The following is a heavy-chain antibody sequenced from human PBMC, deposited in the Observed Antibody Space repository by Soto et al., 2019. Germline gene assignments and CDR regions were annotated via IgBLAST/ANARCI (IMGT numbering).Heavy chain of an antibody. J-gene: IGHJ4*02. Sequence: QVQLVESGGGVVQPGRSLRLSCAASGFSFSSYGMQCVRQAPGKGLEWVAVISYDGSNKYYADSVKDRFTISRDNSKKTLYLQMNSLRADDTAVYYCVAGQYFFDYCGQGTLVTVSS. CDR1: GFSFSSYG. CDR2: ISYDGSNK. D-gene: IGHD6-19*01. V-gene: IGHV3-30*03. CDR3: VAGQYFFDY.